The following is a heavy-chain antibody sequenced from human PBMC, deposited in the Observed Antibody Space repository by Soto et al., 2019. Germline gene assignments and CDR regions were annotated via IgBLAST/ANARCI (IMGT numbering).Heavy chain of an antibody. V-gene: IGHV5-51*01. D-gene: IGHD3-10*01. J-gene: IGHJ4*02. CDR3: ARGPRNYGWGKYYQYSDY. CDR1: GYSFPNYW. CDR2: IHPDDSDT. Sequence: GESLKISCKGSGYSFPNYWIGWVRQMPGKGLEWMGIIHPDDSDTIYSPSFQGQVTISADKSISTAYLQWSSLKASDTAMYYCARGPRNYGWGKYYQYSDYWGQGTQVTVSS.